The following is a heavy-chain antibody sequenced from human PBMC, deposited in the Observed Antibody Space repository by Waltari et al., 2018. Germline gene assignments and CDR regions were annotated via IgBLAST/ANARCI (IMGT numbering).Heavy chain of an antibody. CDR3: ATLVTSCIEDNCYDALGS. V-gene: IGHV4-59*13. Sequence: QVHLQESGPGLVKPSETLSLICTVSGGSISDSYWGWIRQPPGKGLEWVGVIHFTGVPNYCPSLESRVVISVDTSKNQFSLKVNSVTAADTAVYYCATLVTSCIEDNCYDALGSWGLGALVTVSS. J-gene: IGHJ4*02. D-gene: IGHD1-20*01. CDR2: IHFTGVP. CDR1: GGSISDSY.